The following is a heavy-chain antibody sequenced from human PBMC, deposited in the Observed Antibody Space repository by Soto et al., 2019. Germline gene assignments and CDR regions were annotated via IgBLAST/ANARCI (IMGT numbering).Heavy chain of an antibody. CDR3: AHRGYMYGNWDHGYFDY. CDR2: IYWDDDK. D-gene: IGHD5-18*01. CDR1: GFSLTTSGVG. J-gene: IGHJ4*02. V-gene: IGHV2-5*02. Sequence: QITLKESGPTRVRPTQTLALTCTFSGFSLTTSGVGVGWIRKTPGKALEWLAVIYWDDDKRYSPSLKSRLTITKVTSKNQVVLTMADMDPVDTATYFCAHRGYMYGNWDHGYFDYWGQGTLVTVSS.